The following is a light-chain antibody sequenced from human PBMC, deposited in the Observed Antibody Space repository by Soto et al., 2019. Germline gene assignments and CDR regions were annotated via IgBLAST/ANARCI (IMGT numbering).Light chain of an antibody. V-gene: IGLV2-23*02. CDR3: CSHAGSHVI. J-gene: IGLJ2*01. CDR1: TSDVGTYKF. CDR2: EVS. Sequence: QSVLTQPASVSGSPGQAITISCTGTTSDVGTYKFVSWYQQHPGIAPKLMIYEVSERPSGVSNRFSGSKSGNTASRTISGLQAEDEADYYCCSHAGSHVIFGGGTKVTVL.